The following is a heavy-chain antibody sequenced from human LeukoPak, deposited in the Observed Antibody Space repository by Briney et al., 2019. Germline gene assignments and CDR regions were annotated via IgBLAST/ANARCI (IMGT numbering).Heavy chain of an antibody. CDR3: ASGIVVVPAARDAFDI. Sequence: GESLKISCKGSGYSFTSYWIGWGRQMPGKGLEWMGIIYPGDSDTRYSPSFQGQVTISADKSISTAYLQWSSLKASDTAMYYCASGIVVVPAARDAFDIWGQGTMVTVSS. J-gene: IGHJ3*02. CDR2: IYPGDSDT. V-gene: IGHV5-51*01. CDR1: GYSFTSYW. D-gene: IGHD2-2*01.